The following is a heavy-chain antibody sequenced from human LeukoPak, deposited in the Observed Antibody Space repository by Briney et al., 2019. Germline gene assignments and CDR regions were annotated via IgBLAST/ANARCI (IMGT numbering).Heavy chain of an antibody. V-gene: IGHV3-43D*04. J-gene: IGHJ4*02. CDR3: AKGSIGYATDGYFDL. D-gene: IGHD5-12*01. Sequence: GGSLRLSCAASGFTFDDYAMHWVRQAPGKGLEWVTLISWDGGSTYYADSVKGRFTISRDNSKNSLYVQMNSLRAEDTALYYCAKGSIGYATDGYFDLWGQGTLVTVSS. CDR1: GFTFDDYA. CDR2: ISWDGGST.